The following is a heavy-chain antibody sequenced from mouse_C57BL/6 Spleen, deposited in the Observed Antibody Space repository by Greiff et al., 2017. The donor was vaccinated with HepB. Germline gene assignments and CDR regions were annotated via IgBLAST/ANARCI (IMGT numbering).Heavy chain of an antibody. CDR3: TSYYYGSSSWFAY. J-gene: IGHJ3*01. CDR1: GFNIKDYY. CDR2: IDPEDGDT. D-gene: IGHD1-1*01. V-gene: IGHV14-1*01. Sequence: EVQLQQSGAELVRPGASVKLSCTASGFNIKDYYMHWVKQRPEQGLEWIGRIDPEDGDTEYAPKFQGKATMTADTSSNTAYLPLSSLTSEDTAVYYCTSYYYGSSSWFAYWGHGTLVTVSA.